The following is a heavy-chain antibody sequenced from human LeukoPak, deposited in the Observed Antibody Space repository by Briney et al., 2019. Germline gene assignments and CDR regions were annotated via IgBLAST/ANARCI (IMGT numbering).Heavy chain of an antibody. CDR2: ISYDGSNK. CDR3: ATEDY. CDR1: GFTFSSYA. V-gene: IGHV3-30-3*01. J-gene: IGHJ4*02. D-gene: IGHD1-14*01. Sequence: GGSLTLSCAASGFTFSSYAMHWVRQAPGKGLEWVAVISYDGSNKYYADSVKGRFTISRDNSKNTLYLQMNSLRAEDTAVYYCATEDYWGQGTLVTVSS.